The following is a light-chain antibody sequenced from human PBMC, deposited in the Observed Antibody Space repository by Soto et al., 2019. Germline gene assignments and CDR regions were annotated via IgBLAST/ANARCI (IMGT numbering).Light chain of an antibody. CDR2: DVS. J-gene: IGLJ1*01. V-gene: IGLV2-11*01. CDR3: CSYVGGYSYV. CDR1: SSDVGDYNS. Sequence: QSALTQPRSVSGSPGQSVTVSCTGTSSDVGDYNSVSWYQQHPGKAPKLMIYDVSKRPSGVPDRFSGSKSGNTASLTISGLQAEDEADYYCCSYVGGYSYVFGIGTKV.